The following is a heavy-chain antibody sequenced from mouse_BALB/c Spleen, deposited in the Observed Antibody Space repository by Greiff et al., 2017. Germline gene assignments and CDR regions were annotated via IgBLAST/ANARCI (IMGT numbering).Heavy chain of an antibody. CDR3: ARGGYYRSAWFAY. CDR1: GYTFTSYW. CDR2: INPSNGRT. Sequence: VQLQQPGAELVKPGASVKLSCKASGYTFTSYWMHWVKQRPGQGLEWIGEINPSNGRTNYNEKFKSKATLTVDKSSSTAYMQLSSLTSEDSAVYYCARGGYYRSAWFAYWGQGTLVTVSA. V-gene: IGHV1S81*02. D-gene: IGHD2-14*01. J-gene: IGHJ3*01.